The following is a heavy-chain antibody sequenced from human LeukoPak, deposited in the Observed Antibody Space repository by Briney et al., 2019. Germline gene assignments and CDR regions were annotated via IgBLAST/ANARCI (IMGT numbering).Heavy chain of an antibody. CDR3: ARANWGHPMYYFDY. J-gene: IGHJ4*02. D-gene: IGHD7-27*01. Sequence: GGSLRLSCAASGFTFRSNAMQWVRQAPGKGLEWVSIIYSGGSTYYADSVKGRFTISRDNSKNTLYLQMNSLRAEDTAVYYCARANWGHPMYYFDYWGQGTLVTASS. CDR1: GFTFRSNA. V-gene: IGHV3-66*01. CDR2: IYSGGST.